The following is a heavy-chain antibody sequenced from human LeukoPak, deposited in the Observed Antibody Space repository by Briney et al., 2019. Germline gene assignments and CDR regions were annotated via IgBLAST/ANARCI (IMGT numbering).Heavy chain of an antibody. CDR3: GRRQAVATLGEFDY. Sequence: GESLKISCKGSGYSFTSYWIGWVRQMPGKGLEWMGIIYPGDSNTRYSPSFQGQVTISADKSISTAYLQWSSLKASDTAMYYCGRRQAVATLGEFDYWGQGTLVTVSS. CDR2: IYPGDSNT. D-gene: IGHD5-12*01. CDR1: GYSFTSYW. J-gene: IGHJ4*02. V-gene: IGHV5-51*01.